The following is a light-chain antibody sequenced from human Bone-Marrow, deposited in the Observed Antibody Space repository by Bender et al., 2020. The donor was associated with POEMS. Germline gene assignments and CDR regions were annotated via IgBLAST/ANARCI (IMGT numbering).Light chain of an antibody. V-gene: IGLV1-40*01. J-gene: IGLJ3*02. CDR3: QTYDSRLGTCV. CDR2: LNT. Sequence: SVLTQPPSVSGAPGQSVTISCTGNGSNLGAGYDVQWYQHVPGAAPKLLISLNTRRPSGVPDRFSASKSATSASLAITGLQAEDEADYYCQTYDSRLGTCVFGGGTKGTVL. CDR1: GSNLGAGYD.